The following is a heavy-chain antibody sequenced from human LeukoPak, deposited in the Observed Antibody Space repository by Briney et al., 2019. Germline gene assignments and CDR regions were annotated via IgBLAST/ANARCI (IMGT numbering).Heavy chain of an antibody. J-gene: IGHJ3*02. CDR1: GGTFSNYG. Sequence: ASVKVSCKASGGTFSNYGISWVRQAPGQGLEWMGGIIPIFGTTNYAQKFQGRVTITTDESTSTTYMKLSSLRSDDTAVYYCARDRDTSLDAFDIWGQGTMVTVSS. CDR2: IIPIFGTT. V-gene: IGHV1-69*05. D-gene: IGHD2-2*01. CDR3: ARDRDTSLDAFDI.